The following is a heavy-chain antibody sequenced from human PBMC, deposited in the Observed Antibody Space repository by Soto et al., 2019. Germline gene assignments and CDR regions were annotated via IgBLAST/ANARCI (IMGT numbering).Heavy chain of an antibody. CDR3: VRDILAPGPFVYFDY. J-gene: IGHJ4*02. CDR1: GFTFSSYY. D-gene: IGHD2-8*02. CDR2: MNQDGSEK. V-gene: IGHV3-7*05. Sequence: EVRLVESGGGLVQPGGSLRLSCVASGFTFSSYYMTWVRQAPGEGLEWVANMNQDGSEKYYVDSVKGRFIISRDNAENSLYLEVSSLRADDTAVYYCVRDILAPGPFVYFDYWGQGTLVTVSS.